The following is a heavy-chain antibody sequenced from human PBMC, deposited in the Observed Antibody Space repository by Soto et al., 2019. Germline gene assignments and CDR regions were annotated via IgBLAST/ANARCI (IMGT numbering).Heavy chain of an antibody. CDR3: ARDSPHSNSWYDLNWFDP. V-gene: IGHV3-66*01. CDR1: GFTVSSNY. Sequence: GGSLRLSCAASGFTVSSNYMSWVRQAPGKGLEWISIIYSAGNTYYADSVKGRFTISRDNAKNSLYLQMNSLRDEDTAVYYCARDSPHSNSWYDLNWFDPWGQGTLVTVSS. J-gene: IGHJ5*02. D-gene: IGHD6-13*01. CDR2: IYSAGNT.